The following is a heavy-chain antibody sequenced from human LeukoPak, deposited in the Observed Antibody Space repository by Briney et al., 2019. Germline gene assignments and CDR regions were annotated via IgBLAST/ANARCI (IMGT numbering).Heavy chain of an antibody. Sequence: GGSLRLSCAASGFTFSNAGMSWVRQAPGKGLEWVCRIKSKTDGGTTDYAAPVRGRFTISRDDSKNTLYLQMNSLKTEDTAVYYCTTVPHPFYDSSGSIDYWGQGTLVTVSS. D-gene: IGHD3-22*01. CDR1: GFTFSNAG. J-gene: IGHJ4*02. V-gene: IGHV3-15*01. CDR3: TTVPHPFYDSSGSIDY. CDR2: IKSKTDGGTT.